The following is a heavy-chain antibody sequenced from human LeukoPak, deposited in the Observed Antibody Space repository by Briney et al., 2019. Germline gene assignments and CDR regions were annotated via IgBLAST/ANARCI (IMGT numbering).Heavy chain of an antibody. V-gene: IGHV1-18*01. CDR2: ISAHNGNT. CDR3: ARDLRRFGELEAADY. D-gene: IGHD3-10*01. Sequence: ASVKVSCKASGYTFTSYDINWVRQATGQGLEWMGWISAHNGNTNYAQKLQGRVTMTTDTSTSTAYMELRSLRSDDTAVYYCARDLRRFGELEAADYWGQGTLVTVSS. CDR1: GYTFTSYD. J-gene: IGHJ4*02.